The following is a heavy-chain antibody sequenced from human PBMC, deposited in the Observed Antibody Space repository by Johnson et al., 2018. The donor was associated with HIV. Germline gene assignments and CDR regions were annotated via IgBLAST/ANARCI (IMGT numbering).Heavy chain of an antibody. CDR2: IRYDGSNK. D-gene: IGHD3-10*02. CDR1: RFTFSNYG. CDR3: ARDFMYAFDI. Sequence: QMQLVESGGGVVQPGASLTLSCAASRFTFSNYGMHWVRQAPGKGLDWVAFIRYDGSNKYYAAPVKGRFTISRDNSKNTLYLQMNSLRAEDTAVYYCARDFMYAFDIWGQGTMVTVSS. J-gene: IGHJ3*02. V-gene: IGHV3-30*02.